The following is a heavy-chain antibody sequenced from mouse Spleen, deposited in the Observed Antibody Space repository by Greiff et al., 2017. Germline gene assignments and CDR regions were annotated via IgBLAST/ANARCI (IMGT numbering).Heavy chain of an antibody. Sequence: EESGPGLVKPSQSLSLTCSVTGYSITSGYYWNWIRQFPGNKLEWMGYISYDGSNNYNPSLKNRISITRDTSKNQFFLKLNSVTTEDTATYYCARGYGSSYWYFDVWGAGTTVTVSS. CDR3: ARGYGSSYWYFDV. V-gene: IGHV3-6*02. CDR2: ISYDGSN. D-gene: IGHD1-1*01. CDR1: GYSITSGYY. J-gene: IGHJ1*01.